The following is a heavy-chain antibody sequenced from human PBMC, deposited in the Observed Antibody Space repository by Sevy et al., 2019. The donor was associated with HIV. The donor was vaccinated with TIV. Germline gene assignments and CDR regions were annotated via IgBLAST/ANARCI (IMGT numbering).Heavy chain of an antibody. J-gene: IGHJ6*02. CDR3: ARVSSDDLWSGYYIYYYYYGMDV. Sequence: SETLSLTCTVSGGSISSYYWSWIRQPPGKGLEWIGYIYYSGSTNYNPSLKSRVPISVDTSKNQFSLKLSSETAADTAVYYCARVSSDDLWSGYYIYYYYYGMDVWGQGTTVTVCS. CDR2: IYYSGST. CDR1: GGSISSYY. D-gene: IGHD3-3*01. V-gene: IGHV4-59*01.